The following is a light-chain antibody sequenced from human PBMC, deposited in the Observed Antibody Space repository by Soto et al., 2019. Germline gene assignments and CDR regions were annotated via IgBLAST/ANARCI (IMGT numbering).Light chain of an antibody. CDR1: QSINSE. J-gene: IGKJ2*01. CDR3: QQGHNLPLT. CDR2: GAS. V-gene: IGKV3-15*01. Sequence: EIVMTQSPATLSLSPWARAALSCSASQSINSELAWYQQKPGQPPRLLIYGASTRATGVPARFTGSESGSEFTLTISLLQSEDFAVYYCQQGHNLPLTFGQGTRLEI.